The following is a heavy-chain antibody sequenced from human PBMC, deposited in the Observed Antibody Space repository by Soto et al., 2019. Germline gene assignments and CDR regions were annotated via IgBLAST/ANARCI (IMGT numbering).Heavy chain of an antibody. J-gene: IGHJ6*02. Sequence: SVKVSCKASGGTFSSYAISWVRQAPGQGLEWMGGIIPIFGTANYAQKFQSRVTITADESTSTAYMELSSLRSEDTAVYYCARTTVTTRGYYYDMDVWGQGTTVTVSS. V-gene: IGHV1-69*13. CDR2: IIPIFGTA. CDR3: ARTTVTTRGYYYDMDV. D-gene: IGHD4-4*01. CDR1: GGTFSSYA.